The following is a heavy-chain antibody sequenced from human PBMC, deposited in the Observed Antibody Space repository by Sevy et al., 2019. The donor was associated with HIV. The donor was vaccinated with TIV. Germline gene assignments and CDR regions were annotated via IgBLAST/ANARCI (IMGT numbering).Heavy chain of an antibody. J-gene: IGHJ4*02. CDR1: GFTFNTYT. CDR3: AKVLGGDLLYNFDS. D-gene: IGHD3-10*01. CDR2: ISHDGTNK. Sequence: GGSLRLSCSASGFTFNTYTMHWVRQAPGKGLEWVAAISHDGTNKNHADSVKGRFTISRDNSKNTVSLQMNSLRGEDTALYYCAKVLGGDLLYNFDSWGQGILVTVSS. V-gene: IGHV3-30-3*01.